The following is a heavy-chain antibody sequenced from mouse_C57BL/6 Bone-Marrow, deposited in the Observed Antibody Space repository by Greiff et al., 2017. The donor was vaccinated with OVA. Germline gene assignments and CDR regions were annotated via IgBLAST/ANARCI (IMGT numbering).Heavy chain of an antibody. J-gene: IGHJ4*01. V-gene: IGHV2-2*01. D-gene: IGHD2-5*01. Sequence: QVQLQQSGPGLVQPSQSLSITCTVSGFSFTSYGVHWVRQSPGKGLEWLGVIWSGGSTDYNAAFISRLSISKDNSKSQGFCKMNSRQADDTAIYYCARKWYHSNYGEAMDYWGQGTSVTVSS. CDR3: ARKWYHSNYGEAMDY. CDR2: IWSGGST. CDR1: GFSFTSYG.